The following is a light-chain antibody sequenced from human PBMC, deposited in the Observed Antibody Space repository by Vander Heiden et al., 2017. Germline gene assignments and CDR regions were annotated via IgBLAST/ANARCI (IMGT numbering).Light chain of an antibody. V-gene: IGKV1-6*01. CDR2: AAS. Sequence: ATQMPQSPSSRSASVADRVTLTCRASQGIKNDLGWYQQKPGKAPKLLIYAASSLQSGVPSRFSGSGSGTDFTLTISSLQPEDFATYYCLQDYNYLWTFGQGTKVEIK. CDR3: LQDYNYLWT. J-gene: IGKJ1*01. CDR1: QGIKND.